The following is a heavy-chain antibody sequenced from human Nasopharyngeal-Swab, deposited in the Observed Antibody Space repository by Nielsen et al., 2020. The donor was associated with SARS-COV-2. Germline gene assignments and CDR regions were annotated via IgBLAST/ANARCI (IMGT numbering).Heavy chain of an antibody. CDR3: ARGGWEWEPAYYFDY. D-gene: IGHD1-26*01. Sequence: GESLKISCAASGFTFSSYGMHWVRQAPGKGLEWVAVISYDGSNKYYADSVKGRFTISRDNSKNTLYLQMNSLRAEDTAVYYCARGGWEWEPAYYFDYWGQGTLVTVSS. V-gene: IGHV3-30*03. CDR2: ISYDGSNK. CDR1: GFTFSSYG. J-gene: IGHJ4*02.